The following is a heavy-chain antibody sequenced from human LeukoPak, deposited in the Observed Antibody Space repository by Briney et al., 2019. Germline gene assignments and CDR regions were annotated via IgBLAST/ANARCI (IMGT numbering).Heavy chain of an antibody. CDR3: AKDIGYSYGFTSYFDY. V-gene: IGHV3-23*01. D-gene: IGHD5-18*01. CDR1: QFTFNNFA. J-gene: IGHJ4*02. Sequence: GGSLRLSCVASQFTFNNFAMNWVRQAPGKGLEWVSAISGSGGSTYYADSVKGRFTISRDNSKNTLYLQMNSLRAEDTAVYYCAKDIGYSYGFTSYFDYWGQGTLVTVSS. CDR2: ISGSGGST.